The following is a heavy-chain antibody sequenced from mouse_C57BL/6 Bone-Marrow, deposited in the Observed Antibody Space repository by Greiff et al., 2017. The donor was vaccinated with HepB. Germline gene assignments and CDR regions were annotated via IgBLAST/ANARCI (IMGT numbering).Heavy chain of an antibody. D-gene: IGHD1-1*01. CDR3: ARYFSSSLYYAMDY. CDR1: GFTFTDYY. Sequence: EVKVVESGGGLVQPGGSLSLSCAASGFTFTDYYMSWVRQPPGKALEWLGFIRNKANGYTTEYSASVKGRFTISRDNSQSILYLQMNALRAEDSATYYCARYFSSSLYYAMDYWGQGTSVTVSS. J-gene: IGHJ4*01. V-gene: IGHV7-3*01. CDR2: IRNKANGYTT.